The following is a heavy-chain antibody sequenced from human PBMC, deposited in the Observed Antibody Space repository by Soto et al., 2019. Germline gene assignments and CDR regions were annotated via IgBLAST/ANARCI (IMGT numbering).Heavy chain of an antibody. CDR1: GFTFSSYA. D-gene: IGHD3-10*01. Sequence: EVQLLESGGGLVQPGGSLRLSCAASGFTFSSYAMSWVRQAPGKGLEWVSAISGSGGSTYYADSVKGRFTISRDNTKNTLYLQMNSLRAEDAAVYYCAKWVRGVMGFLCYWGQGTLVTVSS. V-gene: IGHV3-23*01. CDR3: AKWVRGVMGFLCY. J-gene: IGHJ4*02. CDR2: ISGSGGST.